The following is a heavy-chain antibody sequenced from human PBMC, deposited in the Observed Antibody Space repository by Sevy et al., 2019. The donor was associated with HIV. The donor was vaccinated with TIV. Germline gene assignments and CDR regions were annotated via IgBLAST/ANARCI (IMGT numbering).Heavy chain of an antibody. D-gene: IGHD5-12*01. CDR1: GFTFSSYA. Sequence: GGSLRLSCAASGFTFSSYAMSWVRQAPGKGLEWVSAISGSGISTYYADSVKGRFTMSRDNSKNTQYLQMNNLRAEDTAVFYCAKGIGYSGYEADYWGQGALVTVSS. V-gene: IGHV3-23*01. J-gene: IGHJ4*01. CDR3: AKGIGYSGYEADY. CDR2: ISGSGIST.